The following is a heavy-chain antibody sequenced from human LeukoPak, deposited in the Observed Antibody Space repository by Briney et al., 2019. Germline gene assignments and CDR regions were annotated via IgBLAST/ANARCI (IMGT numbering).Heavy chain of an antibody. J-gene: IGHJ4*02. CDR1: GGSISSGSYY. CDR2: IYYSGST. D-gene: IGHD6-13*01. CDR3: ARGGTDSSDY. V-gene: IGHV4-39*01. Sequence: SETLSLTCTVSGGSISSGSYYWSWIRQPPGKGLEWIGSIYYSGSTYYNPSLKSRVTISVDTSKNQFSLKLSSVTAADTAVYYCARGGTDSSDYWGQGTLVTVSS.